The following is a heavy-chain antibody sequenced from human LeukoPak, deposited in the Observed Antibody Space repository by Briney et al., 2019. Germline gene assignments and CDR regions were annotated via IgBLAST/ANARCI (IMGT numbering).Heavy chain of an antibody. Sequence: SETLSLTGAVSGYSISSGYYWGWIRQPPGKGLEWIGSIYYSGSTYYNPSLKSRVTISVDTSKNQFSLRLSSVTAADTAVYYCARRVSSWHFFDYWGQGTLVTVSS. CDR1: GYSISSGYY. J-gene: IGHJ4*02. V-gene: IGHV4-38-2*01. CDR3: ARRVSSWHFFDY. CDR2: IYYSGST. D-gene: IGHD6-13*01.